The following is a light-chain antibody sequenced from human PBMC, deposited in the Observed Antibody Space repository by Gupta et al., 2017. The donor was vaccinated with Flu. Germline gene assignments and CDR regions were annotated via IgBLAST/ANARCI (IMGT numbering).Light chain of an antibody. CDR2: QTS. Sequence: VGDSVTIPCRANQNISDWLDWYQQRPAKIPKLLIDQTSILESGVSFRFSGSGTKTEFTLTSRKLQHDASETYYCQKNSNSWTFGHGTKVEIK. V-gene: IGKV1-5*03. CDR3: QKNSNSWT. CDR1: QNISDW. J-gene: IGKJ1*01.